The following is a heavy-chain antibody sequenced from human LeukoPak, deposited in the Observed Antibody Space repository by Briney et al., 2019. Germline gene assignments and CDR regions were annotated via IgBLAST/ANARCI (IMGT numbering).Heavy chain of an antibody. CDR1: GFTFSSYA. V-gene: IGHV3-30-3*02. CDR3: AKIPGSGSSPSQDY. J-gene: IGHJ4*02. D-gene: IGHD3-22*01. Sequence: GGSLRLSCAASGFTFSSYAMHWVRQAPGKGLEWVAVISYDGSNKYYADSVKGRFTISRDISKNTLYLQMNSLRAEDTAVYYCAKIPGSGSSPSQDYWGQGTLVTVSS. CDR2: ISYDGSNK.